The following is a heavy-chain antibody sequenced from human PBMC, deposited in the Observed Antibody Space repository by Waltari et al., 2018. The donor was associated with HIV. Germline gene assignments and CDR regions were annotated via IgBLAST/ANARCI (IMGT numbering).Heavy chain of an antibody. CDR3: ARWFSSSRYYYGMDV. J-gene: IGHJ6*02. CDR2: INGGNENT. V-gene: IGHV1-3*01. Sequence: QVQLVQSGAEVKKPGASVKVACKSSGYTLTSYPIHWLRQAPGQMLEWMGRINGGNENTKYAQKVQGRGTITRDTSANTAYMVRSSLRSEDTAVYYCARWFSSSRYYYGMDVWGQGTTATCSS. CDR1: GYTLTSYP. D-gene: IGHD6-13*01.